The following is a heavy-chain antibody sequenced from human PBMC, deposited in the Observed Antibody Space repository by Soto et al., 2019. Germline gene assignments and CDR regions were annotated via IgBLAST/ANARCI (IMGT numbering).Heavy chain of an antibody. D-gene: IGHD3-16*02. Sequence: PSETLSLTCTVSGGSISSGGYYWSWIRQHPGKGLEWIGYIYYSGSTYYNPSLKSRVTISVDTSKNQFSLKLSSVTAADTAVYYCARTVGGYDYIWGSYRQCYFDYWGQGTLVTVSS. CDR1: GGSISSGGYY. V-gene: IGHV4-31*03. CDR3: ARTVGGYDYIWGSYRQCYFDY. CDR2: IYYSGST. J-gene: IGHJ4*02.